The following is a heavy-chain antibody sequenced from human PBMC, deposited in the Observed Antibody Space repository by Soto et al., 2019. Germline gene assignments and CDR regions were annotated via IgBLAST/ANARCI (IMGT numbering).Heavy chain of an antibody. D-gene: IGHD3-3*01. Sequence: SETLSLTCTVSVGSISSGDYYWSWIRQPPGKGLEWIGYIYYSGSTYYNPSLKSRVTISVDTSKNQFSLKLSAVTAADTAVYYCARSFTIFGAASREYYYGMAVWRQGTTVTVFS. CDR1: VGSISSGDYY. CDR2: IYYSGST. CDR3: ARSFTIFGAASREYYYGMAV. V-gene: IGHV4-30-4*01. J-gene: IGHJ6*02.